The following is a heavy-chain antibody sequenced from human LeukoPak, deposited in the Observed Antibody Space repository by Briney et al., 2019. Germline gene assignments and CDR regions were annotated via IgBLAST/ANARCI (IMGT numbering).Heavy chain of an antibody. V-gene: IGHV3-7*01. CDR3: ARDLDYYGSVTLKFIAYGMDV. Sequence: GGSLRLSCAASGFTFSSYWMSWVRQAPGKGLEWVANIKQDGSEKYYVDSVKGRFTISRDNAKNSLYLQMNSLRAEDTAVCYCARDLDYYGSVTLKFIAYGMDVWGQGTTVTVSS. D-gene: IGHD3-10*01. J-gene: IGHJ6*02. CDR1: GFTFSSYW. CDR2: IKQDGSEK.